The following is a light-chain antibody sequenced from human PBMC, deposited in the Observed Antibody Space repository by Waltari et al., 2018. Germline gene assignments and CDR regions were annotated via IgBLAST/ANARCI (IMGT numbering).Light chain of an antibody. V-gene: IGLV2-14*01. Sequence: QSALTQPASVSGSPGKSITIACTGPSSDVGFYNYVSWYQQHPGKAPTLILYDVFERPSGVSNRFSGSKSGNTASLTISGLQAEDEADYYCNSYAGSSSWVFGGGTKLTVL. J-gene: IGLJ3*02. CDR3: NSYAGSSSWV. CDR1: SSDVGFYNY. CDR2: DVF.